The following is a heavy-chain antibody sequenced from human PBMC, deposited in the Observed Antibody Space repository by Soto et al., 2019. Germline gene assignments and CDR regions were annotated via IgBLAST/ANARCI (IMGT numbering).Heavy chain of an antibody. J-gene: IGHJ4*02. Sequence: QVQLVQSGAEVKKPGSSVKVSCKASGGTFSSYTISWVRQAPGQGLEWMGRIIPILGIANYAQKFQGRVTITADKSTSTAYMELSSLRSDDTAVYYCAREMVRGVIIGYFDYWGQGTLVTVSS. V-gene: IGHV1-69*08. D-gene: IGHD3-10*01. CDR3: AREMVRGVIIGYFDY. CDR2: IIPILGIA. CDR1: GGTFSSYT.